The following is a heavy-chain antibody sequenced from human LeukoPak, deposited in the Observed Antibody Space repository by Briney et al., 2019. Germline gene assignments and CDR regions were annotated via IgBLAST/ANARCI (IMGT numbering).Heavy chain of an antibody. CDR1: GVSINSINR. D-gene: IGHD3-10*01. CDR3: ARESSSDAVVRGVILGH. CDR2: IYHSGST. J-gene: IGHJ4*02. V-gene: IGHV4-4*02. Sequence: SETLSLTCAVSGVSINSINRWSWVRQPPGKGLEWIGEIYHSGSTNYNPSLNSRVTISVDESKNQFSLKLNFVTAADAAVYYCARESSSDAVVRGVILGHWGQGMLVTVSS.